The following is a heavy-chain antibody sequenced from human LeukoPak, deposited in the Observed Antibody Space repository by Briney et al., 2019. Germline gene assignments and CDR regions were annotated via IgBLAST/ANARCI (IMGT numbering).Heavy chain of an antibody. CDR2: ISSSGSTI. D-gene: IGHD2/OR15-2a*01. V-gene: IGHV3-48*03. J-gene: IGHJ6*03. Sequence: PGGSLRLSCAASGFTFSSYEMNWVRQAPGKGLEWVSYISSSGSTIYYADSVKGRFTISRDNAKNSLYLQMNSLRAEDTAVYYCAKDQSIYGWYYYYMDVWGKGTTVTVSS. CDR3: AKDQSIYGWYYYYMDV. CDR1: GFTFSSYE.